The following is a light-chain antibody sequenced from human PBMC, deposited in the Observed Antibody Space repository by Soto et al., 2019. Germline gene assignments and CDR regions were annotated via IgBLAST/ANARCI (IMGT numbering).Light chain of an antibody. Sequence: IVLTQSPATLSLSPGERATLSCRASQNVSSYLAWYRQKPGQAPELLIYDASNRATGIPARFSGSGSGTDFTLTISSLEPEDFAVYFCQQRSNWPLTFGGGTKVDIK. CDR2: DAS. J-gene: IGKJ4*01. V-gene: IGKV3-11*01. CDR3: QQRSNWPLT. CDR1: QNVSSY.